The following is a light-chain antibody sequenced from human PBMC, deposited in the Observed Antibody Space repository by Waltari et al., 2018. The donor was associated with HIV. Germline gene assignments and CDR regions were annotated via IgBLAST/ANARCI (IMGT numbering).Light chain of an antibody. CDR1: SSDVGSFTL. CDR2: AVS. J-gene: IGLJ1*01. Sequence: QSALTQPASVSGSPGQSITISCTGTSSDVGSFTLVSWYQQNPGKAPKLMIYAVSRRPSGISNRFSGSKSGNTASLTISGLQAEDEADYYCCSYAGGPYVFGTGTKVTVL. CDR3: CSYAGGPYV. V-gene: IGLV2-23*02.